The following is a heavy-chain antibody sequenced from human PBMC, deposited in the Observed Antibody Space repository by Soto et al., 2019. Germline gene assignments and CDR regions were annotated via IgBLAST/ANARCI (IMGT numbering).Heavy chain of an antibody. Sequence: QVQLQESGPGLVKPSQTLSLTCTVSGGSIINGDTYLNWIRQHPEKGLEWMGYINYRGTTNYNPAVKSRILISIDTAKNQFSLSLTSVTAADAAVYYCARDAPGVAPYWGQGTLVTVSS. CDR2: INYRGTT. D-gene: IGHD2-15*01. J-gene: IGHJ4*02. V-gene: IGHV4-31*03. CDR3: ARDAPGVAPY. CDR1: GGSIINGDTY.